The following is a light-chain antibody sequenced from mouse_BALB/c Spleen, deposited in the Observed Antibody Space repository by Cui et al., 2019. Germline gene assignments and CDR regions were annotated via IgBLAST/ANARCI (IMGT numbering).Light chain of an antibody. V-gene: IGKV4-74*01. J-gene: IGKJ4*01. CDR2: STS. CDR1: SGVSSSY. CDR3: HQYHRSPFT. Sequence: QIVLTQSPAIMSASLGERVTMTCTASSGVSSSYLHWYQQKPGSSHKLWIYSTSNLASGVPARFSGSGSGTSYSLTISSMEAEDAATYYCHQYHRSPFTFGSGTKLEIK.